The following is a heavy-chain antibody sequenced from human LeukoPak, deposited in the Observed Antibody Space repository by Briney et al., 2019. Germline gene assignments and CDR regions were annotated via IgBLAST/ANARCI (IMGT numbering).Heavy chain of an antibody. CDR2: ISAYNGNT. V-gene: IGHV1-18*01. J-gene: IGHJ4*02. CDR3: ARGSRFLEWLLYEVLNY. CDR1: GYSFTRYG. D-gene: IGHD3-3*01. Sequence: GASVNVSYKACGYSFTRYGLSWVHQAPGQELEWMGWISAYNGNTKYEQKLQGRVTMTTDTSTSTAYMELSGLRSDDTAVYYCARGSRFLEWLLYEVLNYWSQGTLVTVSS.